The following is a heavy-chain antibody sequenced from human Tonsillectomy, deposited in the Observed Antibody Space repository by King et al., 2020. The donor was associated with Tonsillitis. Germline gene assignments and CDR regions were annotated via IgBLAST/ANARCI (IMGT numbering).Heavy chain of an antibody. CDR1: VGSINYYY. D-gene: IGHD6-19*01. Sequence: QLQESGPGLVKHSETLSLTCNVSVGSINYYYWSWIRQTPGKGLEWIGYIHYSGDTNYSPSLRSRVTISVDTSKNQFSLKLSSVTAVDTAVYYCARTGTSGWSHFDFWGQGTLVTVSS. J-gene: IGHJ4*02. V-gene: IGHV4-59*01. CDR2: IHYSGDT. CDR3: ARTGTSGWSHFDF.